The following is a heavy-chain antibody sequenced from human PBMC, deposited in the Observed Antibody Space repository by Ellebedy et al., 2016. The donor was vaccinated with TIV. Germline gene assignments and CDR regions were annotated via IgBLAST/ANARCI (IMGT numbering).Heavy chain of an antibody. D-gene: IGHD3-10*01. Sequence: SWIRQHPGKALEWLALIDWDDDKYYSTSLKTRLTISKDTSKNQVVLTMTNMDPVDTATYYCARSFRGMVRGVYYFDYWGQGTLVTVSS. CDR2: IDWDDDK. J-gene: IGHJ4*02. V-gene: IGHV2-70*01. CDR3: ARSFRGMVRGVYYFDY.